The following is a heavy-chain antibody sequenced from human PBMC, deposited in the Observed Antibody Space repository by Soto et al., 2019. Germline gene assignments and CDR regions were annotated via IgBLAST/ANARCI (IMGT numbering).Heavy chain of an antibody. CDR2: IFPILGTA. Sequence: ASVKVSCKASGGTFSSYTISWVRQAPGQGLEWMGRIFPILGTANYAQKFQGRVTITADKSTSTAYMELSSLRSEDTAVYYFARDLCSSTSCRYYYYYGMDVWGQGTTVTVSS. D-gene: IGHD2-2*01. CDR3: ARDLCSSTSCRYYYYYGMDV. V-gene: IGHV1-69*08. J-gene: IGHJ6*02. CDR1: GGTFSSYT.